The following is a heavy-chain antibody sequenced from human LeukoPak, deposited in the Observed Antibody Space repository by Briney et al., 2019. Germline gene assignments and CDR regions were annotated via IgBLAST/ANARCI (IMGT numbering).Heavy chain of an antibody. CDR1: GGSFSGYY. J-gene: IGHJ4*02. CDR2: INHSGST. CDR3: ARATKYYDILTGYSPAVFDY. D-gene: IGHD3-9*01. V-gene: IGHV4-34*01. Sequence: SETLSLTCAVYGGSFSGYYWSWIRQPPGKGLEWIGEINHSGSTNYNPSLKSRVTISVDTSKNQFSLKLSSVTAADTAVYYCARATKYYDILTGYSPAVFDYWSQGTLVTVSS.